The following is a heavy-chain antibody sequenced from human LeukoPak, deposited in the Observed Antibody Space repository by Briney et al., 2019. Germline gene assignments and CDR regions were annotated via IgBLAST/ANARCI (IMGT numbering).Heavy chain of an antibody. D-gene: IGHD3-16*02. CDR1: GFTFSSYA. J-gene: IGHJ6*02. V-gene: IGHV3-64*01. Sequence: GGSLRLSCAAYGFTFSSYAMHWVRQAPGKGLEYVSSIRTNGGSTYYGNSVKGRFTISRDNSKNTLYLQMNSLRAEDTAVYYCARDHDDYVWGSYRPPNGMDVWGQGTTVTVSS. CDR2: IRTNGGST. CDR3: ARDHDDYVWGSYRPPNGMDV.